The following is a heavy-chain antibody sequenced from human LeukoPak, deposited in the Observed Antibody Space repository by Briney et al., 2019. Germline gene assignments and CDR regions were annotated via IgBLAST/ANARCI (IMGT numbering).Heavy chain of an antibody. Sequence: ASVKVSCKASGFTFTNYYMHWVRQAPGQGLEWMGLINPSGSSTNYAQKFRGRVTMTRDTSSTTVYMELSSLRSEDTAVYYCAREESGGYFDYGGQGTLVTVSS. CDR1: GFTFTNYY. CDR2: INPSGSST. V-gene: IGHV1-46*01. D-gene: IGHD2-8*02. J-gene: IGHJ4*02. CDR3: AREESGGYFDY.